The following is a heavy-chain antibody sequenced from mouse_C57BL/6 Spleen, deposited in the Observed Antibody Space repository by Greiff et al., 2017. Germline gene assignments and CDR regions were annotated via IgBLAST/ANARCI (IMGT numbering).Heavy chain of an antibody. J-gene: IGHJ3*01. D-gene: IGHD2-2*01. CDR3: AYMVTTAGFAY. Sequence: QVQLQQPGAELVKPGASVKLSCKASGYTFTSYWMHWVKQRPGQGLEWIGMIHPNSGSTNYNEKFKSKATLTVDKSSSTAYMQLSSLTSEDSAVYYCAYMVTTAGFAYWGQGTLVTVSA. V-gene: IGHV1-64*01. CDR2: IHPNSGST. CDR1: GYTFTSYW.